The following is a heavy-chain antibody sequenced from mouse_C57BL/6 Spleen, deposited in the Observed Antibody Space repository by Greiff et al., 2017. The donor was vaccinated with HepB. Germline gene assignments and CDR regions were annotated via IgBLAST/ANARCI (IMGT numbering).Heavy chain of an antibody. CDR2: ISSGSSTI. CDR1: GFTFSDYG. CDR3: ARRSNYVFDY. Sequence: EVKLMESGGGLVKPGGSLKLSCAASGFTFSDYGMHWVRQAPEKGLEWVAYISSGSSTIYYADTVKGRFTISRDNAKNTLFLQMTSLRYEAAAMYYCARRSNYVFDYWGQGPTLTVSS. J-gene: IGHJ2*01. D-gene: IGHD2-5*01. V-gene: IGHV5-17*01.